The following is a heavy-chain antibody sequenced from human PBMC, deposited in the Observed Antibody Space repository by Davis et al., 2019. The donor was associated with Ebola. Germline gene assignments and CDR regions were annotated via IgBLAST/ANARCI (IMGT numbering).Heavy chain of an antibody. Sequence: PGGSLRLSCAASGFTFSSYGMHWVRQAPGKGLEWVAFIRYDGSNKYYADSVKGRFTISRDNSKNTLYLQMNSLRAEDTAVYYCAKDFSPLQDIVVVPAAADYWGQGTLVTVSS. CDR3: AKDFSPLQDIVVVPAAADY. D-gene: IGHD2-2*01. CDR1: GFTFSSYG. J-gene: IGHJ4*02. V-gene: IGHV3-30*02. CDR2: IRYDGSNK.